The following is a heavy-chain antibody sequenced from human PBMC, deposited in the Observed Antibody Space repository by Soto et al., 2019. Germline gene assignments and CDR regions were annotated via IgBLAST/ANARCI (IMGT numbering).Heavy chain of an antibody. CDR3: AKSIAVAPGWLDP. D-gene: IGHD6-19*01. J-gene: IGHJ5*02. CDR1: GCAFSVSG. V-gene: IGHV3-33*06. Sequence: GGSLSLSCAASGCAFSVSGMHWVRLAPGKGLEWVAGICYDGRNKYYADSVKGRFTISRDNSKNAVYLQMNSLRAEDTEGYYCAKSIAVAPGWLDPGGQGTVVTSPQ. CDR2: ICYDGRNK.